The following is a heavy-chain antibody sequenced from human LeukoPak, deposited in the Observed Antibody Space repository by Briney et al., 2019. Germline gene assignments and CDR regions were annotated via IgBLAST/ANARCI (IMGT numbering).Heavy chain of an antibody. D-gene: IGHD6-13*01. J-gene: IGHJ4*02. CDR1: GFTFSSYG. Sequence: PGGSLRLSCAASGFTFSSYGMHWVRQAPGKGLEWVAVISYDGSNKYYADSVKGRFTISRDNSKNTLYLQMNSLRAEDTAVYYCAKDRRQLVHSPFDYWGQGTLVTVSS. CDR3: AKDRRQLVHSPFDY. V-gene: IGHV3-30*18. CDR2: ISYDGSNK.